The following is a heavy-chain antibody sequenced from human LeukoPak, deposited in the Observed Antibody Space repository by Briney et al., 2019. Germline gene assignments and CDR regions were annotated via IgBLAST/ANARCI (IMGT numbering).Heavy chain of an antibody. J-gene: IGHJ4*02. CDR2: IYPGDSDP. Sequence: GESLKISCRGSGYTFTNYWIGWVRQMPGRGLEWMGIIYPGDSDPRYSPSFQGQVTISADKSMSTAYLQWSSLKAPDTAMYYCARRSGTYFGTTGYLYFFDYWGQGTLVTASS. V-gene: IGHV5-51*01. CDR3: ARRSGTYFGTTGYLYFFDY. D-gene: IGHD3-22*01. CDR1: GYTFTNYW.